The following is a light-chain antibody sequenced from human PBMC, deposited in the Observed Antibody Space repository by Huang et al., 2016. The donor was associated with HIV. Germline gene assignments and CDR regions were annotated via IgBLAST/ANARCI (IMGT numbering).Light chain of an antibody. Sequence: DIQMTQSPSSLSASVGDRVTITCQASQDISNYLNWYQQKPGKAPKLLIDDASKLETVVPSMFSGSGSGTDFTFTISSLQPEYIATYYCQQYDNLPRTFGQGTKLEIK. CDR3: QQYDNLPRT. CDR2: DAS. J-gene: IGKJ2*01. CDR1: QDISNY. V-gene: IGKV1-33*01.